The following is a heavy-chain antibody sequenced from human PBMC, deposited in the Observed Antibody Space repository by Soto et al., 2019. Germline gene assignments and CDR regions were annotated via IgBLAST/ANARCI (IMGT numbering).Heavy chain of an antibody. Sequence: EVQLLDSVGGVVQPGGALRLSCSAFGFSFSDYAMNWVRQAPWKGLEWVSEISATGGSTFYADFVKGRFTISRDNSKNTLYRHLPSLRDEDTARYYCAKASSAGYDSKGYYFDDWGPGTLVTVS. J-gene: IGHJ4*02. D-gene: IGHD6-19*01. CDR3: AKASSAGYDSKGYYFDD. CDR2: ISATGGST. V-gene: IGHV3-23*01. CDR1: GFSFSDYA.